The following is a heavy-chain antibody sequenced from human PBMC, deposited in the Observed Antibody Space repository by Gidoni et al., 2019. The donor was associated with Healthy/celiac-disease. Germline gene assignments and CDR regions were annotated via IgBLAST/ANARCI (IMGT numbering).Heavy chain of an antibody. D-gene: IGHD3-10*01. Sequence: QVQLVQSGAEVKKPGSSVKVSCKASGGTFSSYAISWVRQAPGQGLEWMGGIIPIFGTANYAQKFQGRVTITADESTSTAYMELSSLRSEDTAVYYCARDNPLFARPTYYYGSGHKDYYYYGMDVWGQGTTVTVSS. CDR1: GGTFSSYA. CDR2: IIPIFGTA. CDR3: ARDNPLFARPTYYYGSGHKDYYYYGMDV. V-gene: IGHV1-69*01. J-gene: IGHJ6*02.